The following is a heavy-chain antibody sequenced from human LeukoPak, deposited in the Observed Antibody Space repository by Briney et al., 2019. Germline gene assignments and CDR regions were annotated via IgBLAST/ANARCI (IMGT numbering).Heavy chain of an antibody. CDR2: VYYSGST. V-gene: IGHV4-59*12. CDR3: ARDSGGSYSV. Sequence: PSETLSLTCTVSGGSISNYYWSWIRQPPGKGLEWIGYVYYSGSTNYNPSLKGRVTISVDTSKNQFSLKLSSVTAADTAVYYCARDSGGSYSVWGQGTLVTVSS. CDR1: GGSISNYY. D-gene: IGHD1-26*01. J-gene: IGHJ4*02.